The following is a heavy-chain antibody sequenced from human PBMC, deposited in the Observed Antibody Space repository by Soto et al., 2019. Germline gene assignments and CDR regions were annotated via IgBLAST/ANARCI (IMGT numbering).Heavy chain of an antibody. CDR3: AKVELRWDSFDY. Sequence: GESLKISCAASGFTFSSYAMSWVRQAPGKGLEWVSAISGSGGSTYYADSVKGRFTISRDNSKNTLYLQMNSLRAEDTAVYYCAKVELRWDSFDYWGQGTLVTVSS. J-gene: IGHJ4*02. CDR2: ISGSGGST. CDR1: GFTFSSYA. V-gene: IGHV3-23*01. D-gene: IGHD4-17*01.